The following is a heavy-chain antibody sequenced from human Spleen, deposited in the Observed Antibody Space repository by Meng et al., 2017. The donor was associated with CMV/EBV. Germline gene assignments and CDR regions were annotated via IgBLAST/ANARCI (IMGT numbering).Heavy chain of an antibody. CDR3: ARDHDFWSGYPSGYFDL. CDR1: GFTFRSYN. V-gene: IGHV3-48*04. D-gene: IGHD3-3*01. CDR2: ISITSNTI. Sequence: GESLKISCAASGFTFRSYNMDWVRQAPGKGLEWVSYISITSNTIYYADSVKGRFTISRDNAKNSLYLQMNSLRAEDTAVYYCARDHDFWSGYPSGYFDLWGRGTPVTVSS. J-gene: IGHJ2*01.